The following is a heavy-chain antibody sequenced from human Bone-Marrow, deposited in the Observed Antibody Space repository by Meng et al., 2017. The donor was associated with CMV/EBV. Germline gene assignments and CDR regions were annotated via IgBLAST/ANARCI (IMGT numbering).Heavy chain of an antibody. V-gene: IGHV3-66*02. D-gene: IGHD1-14*01. CDR1: GFTVSSNY. CDR2: IYSGGST. CDR3: ARDPIGIPFDY. Sequence: LSLTCAASGFTVSSNYMSWVRQAPGKGLEWVSVIYSGGSTYYADSVKGRFTISRDNSKNTLYLQMNSLRAEDTAVYYCARDPIGIPFDYWGQGTLVTAPQ. J-gene: IGHJ4*02.